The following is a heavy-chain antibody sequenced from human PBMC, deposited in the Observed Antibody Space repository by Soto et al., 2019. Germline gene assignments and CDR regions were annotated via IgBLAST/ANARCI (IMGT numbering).Heavy chain of an antibody. J-gene: IGHJ5*02. CDR3: ARDPNYYDTYAYWA. V-gene: IGHV4-61*01. D-gene: IGHD3-22*01. CDR1: GGSVSRGREY. Sequence: SETLSLTGTVSGGSVSRGREYWSWIRQPPGKGLEWIGYSYDTGGTNYKNALKSRVSISVDTSKNQFSLKLSSVTAADTAVYYCARDPNYYDTYAYWAWGQGALVTVSS. CDR2: SYDTGGT.